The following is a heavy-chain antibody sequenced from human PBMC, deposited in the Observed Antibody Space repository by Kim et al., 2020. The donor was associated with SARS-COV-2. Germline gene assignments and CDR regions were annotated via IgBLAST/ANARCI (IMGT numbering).Heavy chain of an antibody. CDR1: GFTVSSNY. CDR3: ARVRSGWYGYYFDY. D-gene: IGHD6-19*01. CDR2: IYSGGST. J-gene: IGHJ4*02. Sequence: GGSLRLSCAASGFTVSSNYMSWVRQAPGKGLEWVSVIYSGGSTYYADSVKGRFTISRDNSKNTLYLQMNSLRAEDTAVYYCARVRSGWYGYYFDYWGQGTLVTVSS. V-gene: IGHV3-53*01.